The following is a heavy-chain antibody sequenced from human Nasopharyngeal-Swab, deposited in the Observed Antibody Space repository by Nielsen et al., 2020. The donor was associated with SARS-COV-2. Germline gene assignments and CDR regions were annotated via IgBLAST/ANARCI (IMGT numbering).Heavy chain of an antibody. CDR3: ARGGGVWGSYYYY. CDR1: GGSFSGYY. D-gene: IGHD1-26*01. J-gene: IGHJ4*02. V-gene: IGHV4-34*01. CDR2: INHSGST. Sequence: GSLRLSCAVYGGSFSGYYWSWIRQPPGKGLEWIGEINHSGSTNYNPSLKSRVTISVDTSKNQFSLKLSSVTAADTAVYYWARGGGVWGSYYYYWGQGTLVTVSS.